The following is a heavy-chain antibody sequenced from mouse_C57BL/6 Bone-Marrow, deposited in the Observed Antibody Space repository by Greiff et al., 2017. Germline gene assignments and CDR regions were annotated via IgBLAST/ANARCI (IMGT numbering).Heavy chain of an antibody. CDR1: GYTFTSYW. J-gene: IGHJ3*01. CDR2: IYPGSGST. Sequence: QVQLQQSGAELVKPGASVTMSCKASGYTFTSYWITWVQQRPGQGLEWLGDIYPGSGSTNYTEKLKSKATLTVDTSSSTAYMQLSSLTSEASAVYYCARPHYYGTSSWFAYWGQGTLVTVSA. V-gene: IGHV1-55*01. D-gene: IGHD1-1*01. CDR3: ARPHYYGTSSWFAY.